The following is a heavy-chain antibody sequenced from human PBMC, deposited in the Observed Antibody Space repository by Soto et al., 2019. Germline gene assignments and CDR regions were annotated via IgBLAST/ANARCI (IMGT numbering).Heavy chain of an antibody. D-gene: IGHD6-13*01. V-gene: IGHV4-59*01. Sequence: SETLSLTCTVSGASIRNYYWSWIRQPAGKGLEWIGYIHYSGTTSFFPSYNPSLRSRVTISEDTSKNQFSLKLLSVTTADTAVYFCAAGEASSRNLAPYYLDFWGQGTLVTVSS. CDR1: GASIRNYY. CDR3: AAGEASSRNLAPYYLDF. J-gene: IGHJ4*02. CDR2: IHYSGTT.